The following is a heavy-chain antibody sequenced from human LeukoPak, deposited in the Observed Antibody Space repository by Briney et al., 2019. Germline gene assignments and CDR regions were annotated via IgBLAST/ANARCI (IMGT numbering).Heavy chain of an antibody. Sequence: GASVKVSCKASGYTFTNYGLSWVRQAPGQGLEWMGWISSYTGNTNYAQKLQGRVTMTTDTSTSTAYMELRSLGSDETAVYYCARVDLLTGYYFFDYWGQGTLVTVSS. J-gene: IGHJ4*02. CDR1: GYTFTNYG. V-gene: IGHV1-18*01. D-gene: IGHD3-9*01. CDR2: ISSYTGNT. CDR3: ARVDLLTGYYFFDY.